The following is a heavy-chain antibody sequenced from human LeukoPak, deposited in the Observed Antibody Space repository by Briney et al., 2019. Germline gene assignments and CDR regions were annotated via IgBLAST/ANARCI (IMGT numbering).Heavy chain of an antibody. CDR2: IHPGGDNT. J-gene: IGHJ5*02. CDR1: GGTFSSYA. V-gene: IGHV1-46*01. CDR3: ARDSDSPNWFDP. Sequence: ASVKVSCKASGGTFSSYAISWVRQAPGQGPEWLGLIHPGGDNTTYTQKFQGRLTMTRDTSTSTFYMELSSLRSEDTAVCYCARDSDSPNWFDPWGQGTLVTVSS.